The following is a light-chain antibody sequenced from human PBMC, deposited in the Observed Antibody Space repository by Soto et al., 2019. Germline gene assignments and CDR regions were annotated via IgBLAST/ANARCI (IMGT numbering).Light chain of an antibody. CDR3: QQYNSYSGT. V-gene: IGKV1-5*01. J-gene: IGKJ1*01. Sequence: DIQMTHSPSTLSASVGDRVTITCRASQSISSWLAWYQQKPGKAPNLLIYHASRLEGGVPSRFSGSGSGTEFTLTISSLKTDDFATYYCQQYNSYSGTFGQGTKVDIK. CDR2: HAS. CDR1: QSISSW.